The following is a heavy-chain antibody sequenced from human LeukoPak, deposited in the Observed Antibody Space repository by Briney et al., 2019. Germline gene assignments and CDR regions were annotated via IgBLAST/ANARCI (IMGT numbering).Heavy chain of an antibody. V-gene: IGHV4-34*01. J-gene: IGHJ4*02. CDR3: AGGPRYYDFWSGYYRHTMIDY. Sequence: SETLSLTCAVYGGSFSGYYWSWLRQPPGKGLEWIGEINHSGSTNYNPSLKSRVTISVDTSKNQFSLKLSSVTAADTAVYYCAGGPRYYDFWSGYYRHTMIDYWGQGTLVTVSS. CDR1: GGSFSGYY. D-gene: IGHD3-3*01. CDR2: INHSGST.